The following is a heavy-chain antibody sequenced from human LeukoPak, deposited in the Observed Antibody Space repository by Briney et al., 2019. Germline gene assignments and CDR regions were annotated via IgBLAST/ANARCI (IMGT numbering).Heavy chain of an antibody. CDR3: ARGVSYDFWSGYPNNCFDP. V-gene: IGHV4-59*01. CDR1: GGSISSFY. J-gene: IGHJ5*02. D-gene: IGHD3-3*01. CDR2: IFYSGST. Sequence: PSETLSLTCTVSGGSISSFYWSWIRPPPGKGLEWIGYIFYSGSTNYNPSLKSRVTISVDTSKNQFSLKLSSITAADTAVYYCARGVSYDFWSGYPNNCFDPWGQGTLVTVSS.